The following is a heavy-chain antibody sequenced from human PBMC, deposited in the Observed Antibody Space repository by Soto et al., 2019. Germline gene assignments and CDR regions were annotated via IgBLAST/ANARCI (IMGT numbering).Heavy chain of an antibody. CDR2: ISYDGSNK. V-gene: IGHV3-30*18. Sequence: GGSLRLSCAASGFTFSSYGMHWVRQAPGKGLEWVAVISYDGSNKYYADSVKGRFTISRDNSKNTLYLQMNSLRAEDTAVYYCAKGLHIYRGYSYAPGYWGQGTLVTVSS. CDR3: AKGLHIYRGYSYAPGY. J-gene: IGHJ4*02. D-gene: IGHD5-18*01. CDR1: GFTFSSYG.